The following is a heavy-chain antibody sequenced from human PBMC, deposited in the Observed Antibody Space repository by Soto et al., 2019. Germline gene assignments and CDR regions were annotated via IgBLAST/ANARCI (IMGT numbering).Heavy chain of an antibody. V-gene: IGHV1-69*01. Sequence: QVQLVQSGAEVKKPGSSVKVSCKASGVTFSSYSINWVRQAPGQGLEWMGEIIPIFGTANYAQKFQGRVTITADESTSTAYMELSRLRSEDTAVYYCARDGGRHSGGSDYWGQGTLVTVSS. J-gene: IGHJ4*02. CDR2: IIPIFGTA. CDR3: ARDGGRHSGGSDY. CDR1: GVTFSSYS. D-gene: IGHD1-26*01.